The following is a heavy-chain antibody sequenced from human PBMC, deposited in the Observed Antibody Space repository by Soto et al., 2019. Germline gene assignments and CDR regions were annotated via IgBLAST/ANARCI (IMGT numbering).Heavy chain of an antibody. Sequence: PGGSLRLSCAASGFTFSSYAMSWVRQAPGKGLEWVSAISGSGGSTYYADSVKGRFTISRDNSKNTLYLQMNSLRAEDTAVYYCAKVPWVSLGYCSSTSCYAGEYFQHWGQGTLVTVSS. CDR3: AKVPWVSLGYCSSTSCYAGEYFQH. D-gene: IGHD2-2*01. CDR2: ISGSGGST. V-gene: IGHV3-23*01. J-gene: IGHJ1*01. CDR1: GFTFSSYA.